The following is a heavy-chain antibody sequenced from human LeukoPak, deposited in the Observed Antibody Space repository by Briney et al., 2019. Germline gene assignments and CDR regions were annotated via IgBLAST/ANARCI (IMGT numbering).Heavy chain of an antibody. CDR2: ISYHGSNK. V-gene: IGHV3-30*18. CDR3: AKAPHYSDSSGYPDY. D-gene: IGHD3-22*01. CDR1: GFTFSNYG. Sequence: PGGSLRLSCAASGFTFSNYGMHWVRQAPGKGLEWVAAISYHGSNKYYADSVKGRFTISGDNSKNTLYLQMSSLRAEDTAVYYCAKAPHYSDSSGYPDYWGQGTLVTVSS. J-gene: IGHJ4*02.